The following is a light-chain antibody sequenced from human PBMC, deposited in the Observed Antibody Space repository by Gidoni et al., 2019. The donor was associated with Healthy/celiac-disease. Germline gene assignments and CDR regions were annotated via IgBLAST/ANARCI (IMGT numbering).Light chain of an antibody. V-gene: IGLV1-40*01. CDR1: SSNIGAGYD. CDR2: GNS. CDR3: QSYDSSLSGSYV. J-gene: IGLJ1*01. Sequence: QSVLTQPPPVSGAPGQTVPISGTGSSSNIGAGYDVHGYQQLPGTAPKLLIYGNSNRPSGVPDRFSGSKSGTSASLAITGLQAEDEADYYCQSYDSSLSGSYVFGTGTKVTVL.